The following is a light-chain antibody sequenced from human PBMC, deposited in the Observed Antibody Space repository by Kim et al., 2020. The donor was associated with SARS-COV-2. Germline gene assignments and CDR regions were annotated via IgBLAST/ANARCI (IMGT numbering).Light chain of an antibody. CDR2: SDN. V-gene: IGLV1-44*01. Sequence: QSVLTQPPSLYGTPGQTVTISCTGSSSNIGTNPVNWYQQPPGAAPRVLIYSDNVRPSGVPDRFSGSRSGTSASLAISGLQSEDETDYYCSAWDDSLHGPVFGGGTQLTV. CDR3: SAWDDSLHGPV. CDR1: SSNIGTNP. J-gene: IGLJ3*02.